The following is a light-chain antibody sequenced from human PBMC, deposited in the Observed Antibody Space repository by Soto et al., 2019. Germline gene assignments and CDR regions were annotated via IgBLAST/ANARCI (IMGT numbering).Light chain of an antibody. V-gene: IGKV3-15*01. CDR2: GVS. Sequence: EIVRTQSPATLSVSPGERATISCRASQSVSSNLAWYQQKPGQAPRLLIYGVSTRANGVPARFSGSGSGTEFTLTINSLQSEDFAVYYCQQYNNWWTFGQGTKVDI. CDR3: QQYNNWWT. CDR1: QSVSSN. J-gene: IGKJ1*01.